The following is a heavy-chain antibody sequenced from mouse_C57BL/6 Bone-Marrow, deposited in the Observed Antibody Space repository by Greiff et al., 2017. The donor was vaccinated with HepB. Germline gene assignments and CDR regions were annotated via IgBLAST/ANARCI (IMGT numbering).Heavy chain of an antibody. CDR2: FHPYNDDT. D-gene: IGHD1-1*01. V-gene: IGHV1-47*01. J-gene: IGHJ1*03. Sequence: QVQLKESGAELVKPGASVKLSCKASGYTFTTYPIEWMKQNHGKSLEWIGNFHPYNDDTKYNEKFKGKATLTVEKSSSTVYLELSRLTSDDSAVYDCARSYYYGSRWYFDVWGTGTTVTVSS. CDR3: ARSYYYGSRWYFDV. CDR1: GYTFTTYP.